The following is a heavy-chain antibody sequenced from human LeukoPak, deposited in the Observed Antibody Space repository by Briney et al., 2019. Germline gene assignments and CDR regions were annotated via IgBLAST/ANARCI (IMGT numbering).Heavy chain of an antibody. V-gene: IGHV4-39*02. CDR3: ARSSGTGTFSY. CDR1: GDSISRSTYY. CDR2: VYYGRSP. J-gene: IGHJ4*02. D-gene: IGHD6-25*01. Sequence: ASETLSLTCTVSGDSISRSTYYWAWIRQPPGKGLEWIGSVYYGRSPYVNPSLESRATISVDTSKNHFSLKMSSVTAADTAVYYCARSSGTGTFSYWGQGTLVTVSS.